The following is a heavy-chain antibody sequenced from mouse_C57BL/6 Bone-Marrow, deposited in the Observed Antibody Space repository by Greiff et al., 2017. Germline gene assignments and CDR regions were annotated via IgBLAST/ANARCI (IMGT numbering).Heavy chain of an antibody. D-gene: IGHD1-1*01. CDR3: ARLDTTVVAAPYFDY. Sequence: VQLQHSFSSLFLPFSSFHFSFTSSFFNIKNTYIHFFKQMPEQCLEWIGRIDPSNGNTKYAPNFHFNATITAYTSSNTSDLQLSSLTSEDTAIYYCARLDTTVVAAPYFDYWGQGTTLTVSS. V-gene: IGHV14-3*01. CDR2: IDPSNGNT. J-gene: IGHJ2*01. CDR1: FFNIKNTY.